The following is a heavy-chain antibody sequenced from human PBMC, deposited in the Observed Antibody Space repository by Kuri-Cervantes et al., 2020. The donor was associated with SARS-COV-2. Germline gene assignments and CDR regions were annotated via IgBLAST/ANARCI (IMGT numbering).Heavy chain of an antibody. D-gene: IGHD6-19*01. CDR2: ISSSSTI. V-gene: IGHV3-48*01. Sequence: ETLSLTCAASGFTFIIYNMNWVRQAPGKGLEWISYISSSSTIYYADSVKGRFTISRDNAKNSLYLQMNSLRAEDTAVYYCARGQGSGWYLGLSANWFDPWGQGTLVTVSS. CDR1: GFTFIIYN. CDR3: ARGQGSGWYLGLSANWFDP. J-gene: IGHJ5*02.